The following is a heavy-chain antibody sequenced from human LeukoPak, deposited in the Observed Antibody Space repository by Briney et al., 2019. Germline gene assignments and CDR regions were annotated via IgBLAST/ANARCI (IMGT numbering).Heavy chain of an antibody. D-gene: IGHD2-21*02. J-gene: IGHJ4*02. Sequence: GGSLRLSCAASGFTFSSYWMHWVRQAPGKGLVWVSRINSDGSSTSYADSVKGRFTISRDNAENTLYLQMNSLRAEDTAVYYCARVGHGDYNFDYWGQGTLVTVSS. V-gene: IGHV3-74*01. CDR3: ARVGHGDYNFDY. CDR2: INSDGSST. CDR1: GFTFSSYW.